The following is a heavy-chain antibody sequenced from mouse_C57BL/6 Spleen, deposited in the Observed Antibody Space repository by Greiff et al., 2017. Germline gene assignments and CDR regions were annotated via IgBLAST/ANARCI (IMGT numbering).Heavy chain of an antibody. D-gene: IGHD4-1*01. CDR3: ARLGSYFDY. J-gene: IGHJ2*01. Sequence: QVHVKQPGAELVKPGASVKMSCKASGYTFTSYWITWVKQRPGQGLEWIGDIYPGSGSTNYNEKFKSKATLTVDSSSSTAYMQLSSLTSEDSAVYYCARLGSYFDYWGQGTTLTVSS. CDR2: IYPGSGST. CDR1: GYTFTSYW. V-gene: IGHV1-55*01.